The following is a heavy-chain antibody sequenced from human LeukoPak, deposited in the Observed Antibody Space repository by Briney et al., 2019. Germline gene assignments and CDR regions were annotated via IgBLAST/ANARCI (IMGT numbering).Heavy chain of an antibody. D-gene: IGHD3-22*01. CDR3: ARDERVGYYIY. CDR2: IKEDGSVK. J-gene: IGHJ4*01. CDR1: GFTYTDYW. Sequence: GGSLRLSCEVSGFTYTDYWMNWVRQAPGRGLEWVANIKEDGSVKQHADSVRGRFTISRNNAKSSLYLQMSSLKAEDSAVYYCARDERVGYYIYWGQGTLVTVSS. V-gene: IGHV3-7*01.